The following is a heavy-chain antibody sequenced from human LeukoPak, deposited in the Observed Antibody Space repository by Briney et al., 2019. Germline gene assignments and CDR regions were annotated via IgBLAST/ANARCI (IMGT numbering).Heavy chain of an antibody. Sequence: PGGSLRLSCAASGFTFSSYGMHSVRQAPGKGLEWVAVISYDGSNKYYADSVKGRFTISRDNSKNTLYLQMNSLRAEDTAVYYCAKDSAVGFGELLFYSDYWGQGTLVTVSS. D-gene: IGHD3-10*01. V-gene: IGHV3-30*18. CDR3: AKDSAVGFGELLFYSDY. CDR1: GFTFSSYG. J-gene: IGHJ4*02. CDR2: ISYDGSNK.